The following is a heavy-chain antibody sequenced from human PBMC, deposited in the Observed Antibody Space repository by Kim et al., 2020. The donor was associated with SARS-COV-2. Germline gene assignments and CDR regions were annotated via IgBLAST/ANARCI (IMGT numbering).Heavy chain of an antibody. CDR1: GFTFTGHA. V-gene: IGHV3-23*01. CDR3: MKGGWGWVWDH. CDR2: IDGSDGTT. D-gene: IGHD2-21*01. J-gene: IGHJ4*02. Sequence: GRSLRLSCTTSGFTFTGHAMSWVRQAPGKGLEWVSSIDGSDGTTYYVDSVRGRFTISRDDSKNTLYLQMSALRGDDTAVYYCMKGGWGWVWDHWGQGTLVTVSS.